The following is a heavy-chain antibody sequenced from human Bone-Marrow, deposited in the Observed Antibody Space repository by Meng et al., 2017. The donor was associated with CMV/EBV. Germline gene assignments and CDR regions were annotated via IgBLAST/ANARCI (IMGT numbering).Heavy chain of an antibody. V-gene: IGHV3-48*04. CDR3: ARDDLYYDFWSGYYPDAFDI. J-gene: IGHJ3*02. CDR1: GFTFSSYS. Sequence: GESLKISCAASGFTFSSYSMNWVRQAPGKGLEWVSYISSSSSTIYYADSVKGRFTISRDNAKNSLYLQMNCLRAEDTAVYYCARDDLYYDFWSGYYPDAFDIWGQGTMVTVSS. CDR2: ISSSSSTI. D-gene: IGHD3-3*01.